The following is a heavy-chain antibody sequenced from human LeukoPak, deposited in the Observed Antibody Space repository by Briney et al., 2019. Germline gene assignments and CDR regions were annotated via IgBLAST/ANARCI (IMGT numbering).Heavy chain of an antibody. CDR3: ARSMIVARAAFDI. D-gene: IGHD3-22*01. V-gene: IGHV4-31*03. CDR1: GGSISSGGYS. J-gene: IGHJ3*02. CDR2: IYYSGST. Sequence: SETLSLTCTVCGGSISSGGYSWSWIRQHPGKGLEWIGYIYYSGSTYYNPSLKSRVTISVDTSKNQFSLKLSSVTAADTAVYYCARSMIVARAAFDIWGQGTMVTVSS.